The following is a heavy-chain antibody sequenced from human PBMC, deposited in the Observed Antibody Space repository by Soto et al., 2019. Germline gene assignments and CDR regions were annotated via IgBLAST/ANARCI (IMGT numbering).Heavy chain of an antibody. CDR2: VSWDSRSI. V-gene: IGHV3-9*01. J-gene: IGHJ3*01. CDR3: ARGTAVTTLTVFDL. Sequence: EVQLVESGGGLVQPGRSLRLSCAASGFIFDDYAMHWVRLAPGKGLELVSSVSWDSRSIAYAGSVQGRFTLSRDNAKNSLSLQMNSLTTEDAAFYYCARGTAVTTLTVFDLWGQGTIVTVSS. D-gene: IGHD4-17*01. CDR1: GFIFDDYA.